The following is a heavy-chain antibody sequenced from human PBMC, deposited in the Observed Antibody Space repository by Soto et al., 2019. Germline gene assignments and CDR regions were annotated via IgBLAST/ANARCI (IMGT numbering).Heavy chain of an antibody. Sequence: SVKVSCKASGGTFSSYAISWVRQAPGQGLEWMGGIIPIFGTANYAQKFQGRVTITADESTSTAYMELSSLRSEDTAVYYCAYPTDSSGYYYYWGQGTLVTVSS. CDR1: GGTFSSYA. D-gene: IGHD3-22*01. V-gene: IGHV1-69*13. J-gene: IGHJ4*02. CDR3: AYPTDSSGYYYY. CDR2: IIPIFGTA.